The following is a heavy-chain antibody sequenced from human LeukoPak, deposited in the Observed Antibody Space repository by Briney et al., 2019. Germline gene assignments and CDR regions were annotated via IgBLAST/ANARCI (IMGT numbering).Heavy chain of an antibody. Sequence: GGSLRLSCAASGFTFSSYSMNWVRQAPGKGLEWVSSISSSSSYIYYADSLKGRFTISRDNAKSSLYLQMDSLRAEDTAVYYCARDPYSGNYGAYYYYYMDVWGKGTTVTISS. CDR1: GFTFSSYS. CDR2: ISSSSSYI. D-gene: IGHD1-26*01. V-gene: IGHV3-21*01. CDR3: ARDPYSGNYGAYYYYYMDV. J-gene: IGHJ6*03.